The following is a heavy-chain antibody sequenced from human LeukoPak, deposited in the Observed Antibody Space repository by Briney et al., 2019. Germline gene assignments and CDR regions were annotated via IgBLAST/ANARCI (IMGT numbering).Heavy chain of an antibody. J-gene: IGHJ6*03. CDR2: IYYSGST. CDR1: GGSISSYY. V-gene: IGHV4-59*12. Sequence: SETLSLTCTVSGGSISSYYWSWIRQPPGKGLEWIGYIYYSGSTNYNPSLKSRVTISVDTSKNQFSLKLSSVTAADTAVYYCAREIVVVPAAMIRYYYYYMDVWGKGTTVTVSS. D-gene: IGHD2-2*01. CDR3: AREIVVVPAAMIRYYYYYMDV.